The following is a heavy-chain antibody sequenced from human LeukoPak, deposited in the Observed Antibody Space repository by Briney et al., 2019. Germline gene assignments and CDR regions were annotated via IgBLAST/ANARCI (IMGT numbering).Heavy chain of an antibody. CDR1: GGSISSYY. Sequence: SETLSLTCTVSGGSISSYYWSWIRQPPGKGLEWIGYIYYSGSTNYKPSLKSRVTISVDTSKNQFSLKLSSVTAADTAVYYCAGGVGDGSGRGPVFDYWGQGTLVTVSS. J-gene: IGHJ4*02. V-gene: IGHV4-59*01. D-gene: IGHD3-10*01. CDR2: IYYSGST. CDR3: AGGVGDGSGRGPVFDY.